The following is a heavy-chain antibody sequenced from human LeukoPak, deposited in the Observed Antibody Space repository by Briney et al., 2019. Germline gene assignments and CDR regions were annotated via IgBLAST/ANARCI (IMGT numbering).Heavy chain of an antibody. CDR2: IRYDGSNK. J-gene: IGHJ4*02. D-gene: IGHD5-12*01. Sequence: GGSLRLSCAASGFTFSSYGMHWVRQAPGKGLEWVAFIRYDGSNKYYADSVKGRFTISRDNSKNTLYLQMNSLRAEDTAVYYCAKDLGGSGYDYGGPGYWGQGTPVTVSS. V-gene: IGHV3-30*02. CDR3: AKDLGGSGYDYGGPGY. CDR1: GFTFSSYG.